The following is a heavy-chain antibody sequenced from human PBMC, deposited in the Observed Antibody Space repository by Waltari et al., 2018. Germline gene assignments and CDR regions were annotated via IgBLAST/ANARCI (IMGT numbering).Heavy chain of an antibody. J-gene: IGHJ4*02. Sequence: EVQLVESGGNLVKAGGSLRLSCEVSGFTFSKIWLSWVRQAPGKGLDGVGRIQSKIDGGTTEYASPVRGRFTISRDDSKNMFYLEMDSLKTEDTAVYYCAGGPGTYWSGLLDYWGQGTLVTVSS. CDR1: GFTFSKIW. V-gene: IGHV3-15*01. D-gene: IGHD3-3*01. CDR3: AGGPGTYWSGLLDY. CDR2: IQSKIDGGTT.